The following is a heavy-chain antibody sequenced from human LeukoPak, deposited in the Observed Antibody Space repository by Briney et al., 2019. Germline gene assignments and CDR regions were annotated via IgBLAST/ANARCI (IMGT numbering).Heavy chain of an antibody. D-gene: IGHD3-22*01. V-gene: IGHV3-33*01. Sequence: GGSLRLSCAASGFTFSSYGMHWVRQAPGKGLEWVAVIWYDGSNKYYADSVKGRFTISRDNSKNTLYLQMNSLGAEDTAVYYCARVPSYNSRGIDYWGQGTLVTVSS. CDR2: IWYDGSNK. J-gene: IGHJ4*02. CDR3: ARVPSYNSRGIDY. CDR1: GFTFSSYG.